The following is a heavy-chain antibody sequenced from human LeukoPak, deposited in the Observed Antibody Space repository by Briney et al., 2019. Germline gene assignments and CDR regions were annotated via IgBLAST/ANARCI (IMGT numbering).Heavy chain of an antibody. CDR2: IYYSGST. CDR1: GGSISSYY. D-gene: IGHD4-23*01. V-gene: IGHV4-59*08. J-gene: IGHJ3*02. Sequence: PSETLSLTCTVSGGSISSYYWSWIRQPPGKGLEWIGYIYYSGSTNYNPSLKSRVTISVDTSKNQFSLKLSSVTAADTAAYYCARLDGNSYAFDIWGQGTMVTVSS. CDR3: ARLDGNSYAFDI.